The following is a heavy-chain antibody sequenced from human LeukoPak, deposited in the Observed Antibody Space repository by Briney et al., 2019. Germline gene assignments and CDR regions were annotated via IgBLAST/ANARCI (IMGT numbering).Heavy chain of an antibody. V-gene: IGHV3-48*01. D-gene: IGHD2-2*02. CDR1: GFTFSSYS. J-gene: IGHJ4*02. CDR3: ARVNVVVPAAIRKFDY. Sequence: GGSLRLSCAASGFTFSSYSMNLVRQAPGKGLEWASYISSSSSTIYYADSVKGRFTISRDNAKNSLYLQMNSLRAEDTAVYYCARVNVVVPAAIRKFDYWGQGTLVTVSS. CDR2: ISSSSSTI.